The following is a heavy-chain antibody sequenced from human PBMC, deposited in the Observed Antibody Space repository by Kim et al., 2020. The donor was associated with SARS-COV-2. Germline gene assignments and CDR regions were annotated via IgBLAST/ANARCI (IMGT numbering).Heavy chain of an antibody. CDR1: GFTFSNAW. V-gene: IGHV3-15*01. D-gene: IGHD2-15*01. J-gene: IGHJ6*02. CDR2: IKSKTDGGTT. CDR3: TASGDLYGMDF. Sequence: GGSLRLSCAASGFTFSNAWMSWVRQAPGKGLEWVGRIKSKTDGGTTDYAVPVKGRFTISRADSKNTLYLQMNSLKTEDTAVCYCTASGDLYGMDFWGQRTTLTVSS.